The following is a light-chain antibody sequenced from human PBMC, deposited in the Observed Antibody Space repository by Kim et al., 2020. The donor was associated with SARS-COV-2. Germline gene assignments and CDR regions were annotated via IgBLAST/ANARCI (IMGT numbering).Light chain of an antibody. J-gene: IGKJ1*01. CDR1: QSVNTN. CDR2: GAS. Sequence: EIVLTQSPAILSVSPGERATLSCRASQSVNTNLAWYQQKAGQAPRLLVYGASTRASGIPARFSGSGSGTDFTLTISSLQSEDLAVYYCQQYNSWPRTFGQGTKVDIK. CDR3: QQYNSWPRT. V-gene: IGKV3-15*01.